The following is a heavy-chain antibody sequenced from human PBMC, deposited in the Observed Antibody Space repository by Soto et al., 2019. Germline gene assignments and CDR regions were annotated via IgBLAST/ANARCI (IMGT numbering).Heavy chain of an antibody. CDR3: ARETYYGSRTYYTTDY. CDR1: GGSISSYY. V-gene: IGHV4-59*01. D-gene: IGHD3-10*01. CDR2: IYYSGST. Sequence: SETLSLTCTVSGGSISSYYWSWIRQPPGKGLEWIGYIYYSGSTNYNPSLKSRVTISVDTSKNQFSLKLSSVTAADTAVYYCARETYYGSRTYYTTDYWGQGTLVTVSS. J-gene: IGHJ4*02.